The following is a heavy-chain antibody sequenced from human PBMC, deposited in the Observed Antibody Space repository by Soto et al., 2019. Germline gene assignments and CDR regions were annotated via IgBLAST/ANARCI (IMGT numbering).Heavy chain of an antibody. J-gene: IGHJ6*02. CDR1: GFSFTGYY. Sequence: GASVKVSCKASGFSFTGYYIHWLRQAPGQGLEWMGWINAHSGGTEYAQKFQGRVTMTRDASISTAYMELSRLKSEDTAVYYCASGSGYATRVVPYYYGMDFWGQGTTVTASS. V-gene: IGHV1-2*02. CDR3: ASGSGYATRVVPYYYGMDF. CDR2: INAHSGGT. D-gene: IGHD5-12*01.